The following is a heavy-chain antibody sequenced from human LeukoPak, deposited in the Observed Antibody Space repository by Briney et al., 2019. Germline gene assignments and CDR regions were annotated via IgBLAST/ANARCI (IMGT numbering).Heavy chain of an antibody. CDR1: GGSPSSSHYS. Sequence: SETLSLTCTVSGGSPSSSHYSWGWIRQPPGKGLEWIGSIYSGGSTYYNPSLKSRVTISVDTSKNQFSLKLSSVTAADTAVYYCARLRVSVTTTSDFDYWGQGTLVTVSS. CDR3: ARLRVSVTTTSDFDY. J-gene: IGHJ4*02. CDR2: IYSGGST. D-gene: IGHD5-12*01. V-gene: IGHV4-39*01.